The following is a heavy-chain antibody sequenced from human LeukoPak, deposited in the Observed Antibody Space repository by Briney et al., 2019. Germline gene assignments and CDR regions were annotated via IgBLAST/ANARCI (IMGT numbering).Heavy chain of an antibody. V-gene: IGHV1-46*01. CDR3: ARDNSVGDNAWEFDP. CDR2: INPTGGST. J-gene: IGHJ5*02. Sequence: ASVKVSCKASGYTFTSYYMHWVRQAPGQGLEWMGLINPTGGSTGSAQKFQGRVTMTRDMSTSTDYMGLSSLRSEDTAIFYCARDNSVGDNAWEFDPWSQGTLVIVSS. CDR1: GYTFTSYY. D-gene: IGHD1-26*01.